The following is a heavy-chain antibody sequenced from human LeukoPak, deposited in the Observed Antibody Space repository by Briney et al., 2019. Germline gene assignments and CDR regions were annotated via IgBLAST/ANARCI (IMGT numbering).Heavy chain of an antibody. D-gene: IGHD3-10*01. Sequence: PSETLSLTCTVSGGSISSGSYYWSWIRQPAGKGLEWIGRIYTSGSTNYNPSLKSRVTISVDTSKNQFSLKLSSVTAADTAVYYCARQHRGRITMVRGHFFYFDYWGQGTLVTVSS. CDR2: IYTSGST. CDR3: ARQHRGRITMVRGHFFYFDY. J-gene: IGHJ4*02. CDR1: GGSISSGSYY. V-gene: IGHV4-61*02.